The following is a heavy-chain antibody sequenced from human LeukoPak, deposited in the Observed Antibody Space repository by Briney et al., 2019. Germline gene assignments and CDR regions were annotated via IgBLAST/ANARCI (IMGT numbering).Heavy chain of an antibody. Sequence: GGSLRLSCAASGFTFSSYSMNWVRQAPGKGLEWVSSISSSSSYIYYADSVKGRFTISRDNAKNSLYLQMNSLRAEDTAVYYCARVFSSGYINFDYWGQGTLVTVSS. V-gene: IGHV3-21*01. J-gene: IGHJ4*02. D-gene: IGHD3-22*01. CDR3: ARVFSSGYINFDY. CDR2: ISSSSSYI. CDR1: GFTFSSYS.